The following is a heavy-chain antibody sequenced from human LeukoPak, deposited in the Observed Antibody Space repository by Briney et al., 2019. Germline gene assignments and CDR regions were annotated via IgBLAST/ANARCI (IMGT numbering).Heavy chain of an antibody. CDR1: GFTFSSYS. V-gene: IGHV3-23*01. D-gene: IGHD2-2*01. CDR2: ISGSAGRT. J-gene: IGHJ3*02. CDR3: AKDRSRGMPYDAFDI. Sequence: GGSLRLSWAAAGFTFSSYSMSWVRQAPGKGLEWVSSISGSAGRTYYADSVKGRFTISRDNSKNPLYLQMNSLRAEDTALYYCAKDRSRGMPYDAFDIWGQGTMVTVSS.